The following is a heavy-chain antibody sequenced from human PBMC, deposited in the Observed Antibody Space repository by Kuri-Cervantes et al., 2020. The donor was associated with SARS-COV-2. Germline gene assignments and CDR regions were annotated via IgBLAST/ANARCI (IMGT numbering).Heavy chain of an antibody. Sequence: GGSLRLSCAASGFTFSSYDVHWVCQATGKGLEWVSAIGTAGDTYYPGSVKGRFTISRENAKNSLYLQMNSLRAGDTAVYYCAREAVAGSNWFDPWGQGTLVTVSS. CDR3: AREAVAGSNWFDP. CDR1: GFTFSSYD. J-gene: IGHJ5*02. V-gene: IGHV3-13*04. CDR2: IGTAGDT. D-gene: IGHD6-19*01.